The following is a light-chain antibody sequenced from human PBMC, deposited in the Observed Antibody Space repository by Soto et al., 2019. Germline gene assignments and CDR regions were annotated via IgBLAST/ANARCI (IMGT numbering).Light chain of an antibody. CDR2: GAS. CDR1: QSVSSSY. CDR3: QQYGSSPWT. Sequence: EIVLTQSPGTLSLSPGERATLSCRASQSVSSSYLAWYQQKPGQAPRPIIYGASSRDIGITDRFSGSGSGTDVTLTISSRERQDFAVYDCQQYGSSPWTVGRGTKVEIK. J-gene: IGKJ1*01. V-gene: IGKV3-20*01.